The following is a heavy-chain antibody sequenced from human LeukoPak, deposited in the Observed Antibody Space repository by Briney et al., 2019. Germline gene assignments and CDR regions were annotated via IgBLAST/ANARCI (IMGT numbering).Heavy chain of an antibody. J-gene: IGHJ3*02. D-gene: IGHD3-22*01. CDR1: GFTSSDYY. V-gene: IGHV3-11*06. CDR2: ISSDSSYT. Sequence: GGSLRLSCAVSGFTSSDYYMSWIRQAPGKGLECVSYISSDSSYTNYADSVRGRFTISRDNAKNSLYLQMNSLRAEDTAVYYCARDQTMIVVENAFDIWGQGTMVTVSS. CDR3: ARDQTMIVVENAFDI.